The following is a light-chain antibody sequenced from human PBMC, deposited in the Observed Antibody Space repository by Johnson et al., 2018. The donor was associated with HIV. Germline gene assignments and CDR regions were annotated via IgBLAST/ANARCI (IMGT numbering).Light chain of an antibody. V-gene: IGLV1-51*02. Sequence: VLTQPPSVSAAPGQKVTVSCSGSSSNIGTNDVSWYQQFPGAAPKLLIYENNKRPSGIPDRFSGSKSGTSATLGITGLQTGDEADYYCGTWDSSLSAFYVFGTGTKVTVL. CDR3: GTWDSSLSAFYV. J-gene: IGLJ1*01. CDR2: ENN. CDR1: SSNIGTND.